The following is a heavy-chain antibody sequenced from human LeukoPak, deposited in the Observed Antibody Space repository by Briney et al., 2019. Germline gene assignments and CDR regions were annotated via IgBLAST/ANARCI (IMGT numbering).Heavy chain of an antibody. Sequence: SRASSHFTVVGYPINRVRHTARKSVVWVSSISGSGGTTYYEDSVKGRFTISRDNSKNTLYVQKNSLRAEDTAVYYFAKEVGQLYYWGQGTLVTVSS. J-gene: IGHJ4*02. V-gene: IGHV3-23*01. CDR1: HFTVVGYP. CDR2: ISGSGGTT. CDR3: AKEVGQLYY. D-gene: IGHD6-13*01.